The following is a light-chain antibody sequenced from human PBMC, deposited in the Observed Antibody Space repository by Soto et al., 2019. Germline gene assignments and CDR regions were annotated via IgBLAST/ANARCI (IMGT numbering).Light chain of an antibody. CDR2: GAS. CDR1: QSVSRN. Sequence: EIVMTQSPATLSVSPGERATLSCRASQSVSRNLAWYQQKPGQAPRPLIFGASGRATGIPDRFSGSGSGTDFTLTISRLEPEDFAIYYCQQYGTSPLTFGGGTKVDIK. V-gene: IGKV3-20*01. J-gene: IGKJ4*01. CDR3: QQYGTSPLT.